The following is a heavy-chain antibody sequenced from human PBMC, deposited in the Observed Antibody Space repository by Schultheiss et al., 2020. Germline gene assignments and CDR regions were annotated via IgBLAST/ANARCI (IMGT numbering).Heavy chain of an antibody. J-gene: IGHJ6*02. Sequence: SQTLSLTCTVSGYSISSGYYWGWIRQPPGKGLEWIGSIYYSGSTYYNPSLKSRVTISVDTSKNQFSLKLSSVTAADTAVYYCARAGLVGAAPGKYYGMDVWGHGIAVTVS. D-gene: IGHD2-15*01. CDR3: ARAGLVGAAPGKYYGMDV. V-gene: IGHV4-38-2*02. CDR1: GYSISSGYY. CDR2: IYYSGST.